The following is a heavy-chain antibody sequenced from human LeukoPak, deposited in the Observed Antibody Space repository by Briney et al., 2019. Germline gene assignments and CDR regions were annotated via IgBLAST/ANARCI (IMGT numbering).Heavy chain of an antibody. J-gene: IGHJ4*02. D-gene: IGHD3-10*01. CDR1: GFSFSNYW. Sequence: GGSLRLSCAASGFSFSNYWMGWVRQAPGKGLACVANIKTDGSETYYVDSVKGRFTISRDNSKNTLYLQMNSLRAEDTAVYYCARANVLLWFGELSGFDYWGQGTLVTVSS. CDR2: IKTDGSET. CDR3: ARANVLLWFGELSGFDY. V-gene: IGHV3-7*01.